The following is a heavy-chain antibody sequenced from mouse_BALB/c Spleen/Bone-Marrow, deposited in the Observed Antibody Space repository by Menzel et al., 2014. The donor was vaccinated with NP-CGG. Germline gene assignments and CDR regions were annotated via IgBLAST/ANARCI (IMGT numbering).Heavy chain of an antibody. CDR3: TRRGRGYAMDY. CDR1: W. CDR2: TSLKSNNTAT. Sequence: WMNWHQKSPENVLQRGADTSLKSNNTATHSAESVQGRFTIARDDSKSSVYRQMNSVRAEDTGIYDCTRRGRGYAMDYWGQGTSVTVS. J-gene: IGHJ4*01. V-gene: IGHV6-6*02.